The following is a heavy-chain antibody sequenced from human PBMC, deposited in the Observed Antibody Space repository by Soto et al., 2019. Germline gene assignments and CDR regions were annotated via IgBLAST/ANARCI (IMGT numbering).Heavy chain of an antibody. J-gene: IGHJ6*02. D-gene: IGHD3-10*01. CDR3: ARSRSRVVTYYYYGMDV. CDR2: IIPIFGTA. Sequence: QVQLVQSGAEVKKPGSSVKVSCKASGGTFSSYAISWVRQAPGQGLEWMGGIIPIFGTANYAQKFQGRVTITADESTSTSYMEMGSLRAEDTAVYYCARSRSRVVTYYYYGMDVWGQGTTVTVSS. CDR1: GGTFSSYA. V-gene: IGHV1-69*12.